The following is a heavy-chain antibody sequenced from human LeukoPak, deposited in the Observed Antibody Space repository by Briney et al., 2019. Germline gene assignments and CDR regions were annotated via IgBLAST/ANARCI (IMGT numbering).Heavy chain of an antibody. V-gene: IGHV3-21*01. J-gene: IGHJ6*04. CDR1: GFTFSSYE. D-gene: IGHD6-13*01. CDR3: ARALQLAPSDV. Sequence: GGSLRLSCAASGFTFSSYEMNWVRQAPGKGLEWVSSISSSSSYIYYADSVKGRFTISRDNAKNSLYLQMNSLRAEDTAVYYCARALQLAPSDVWGKGTTVTVSS. CDR2: ISSSSSYI.